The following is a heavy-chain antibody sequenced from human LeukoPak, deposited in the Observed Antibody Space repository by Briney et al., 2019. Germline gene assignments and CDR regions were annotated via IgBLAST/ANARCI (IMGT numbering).Heavy chain of an antibody. J-gene: IGHJ5*02. CDR2: IYYSGST. CDR3: ARECHQLFNDWFNP. CDR1: GGSISSGGYY. Sequence: NSSQTLSRTCTVSGGSISSGGYYWSWIRQHPGKGLEWIGYIYYSGSTYYNPSLKSRVTISVDTSKNQFSLKLSSVTAADTAVYYCARECHQLFNDWFNPWGQGTLVTVSS. V-gene: IGHV4-31*03. D-gene: IGHD2-2*01.